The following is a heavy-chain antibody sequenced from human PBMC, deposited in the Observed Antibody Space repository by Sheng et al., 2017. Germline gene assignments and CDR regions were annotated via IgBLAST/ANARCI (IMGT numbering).Heavy chain of an antibody. D-gene: IGHD5-18*01. J-gene: IGHJ6*02. V-gene: IGHV5-51*01. CDR3: ARQPFQRGYSYGYYYYGMDV. Sequence: EVQLVQSGAEVKKPGESLKISCKGSGYSFTSYWIGWVRQMPGKGLEWMGIIYPGDSDTRYSPSFQGQVTISADKSISTAYLQWSSLKASDTAMYYCARQPFQRGYSYGYYYYGMDVWGQGTTV. CDR2: IYPGDSDT. CDR1: GYSFTSYW.